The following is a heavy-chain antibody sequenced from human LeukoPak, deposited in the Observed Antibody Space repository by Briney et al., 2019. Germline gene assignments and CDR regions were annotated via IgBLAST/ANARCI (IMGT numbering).Heavy chain of an antibody. J-gene: IGHJ4*02. D-gene: IGHD2-15*01. CDR1: GGSISSSSYY. Sequence: PSETLSLTCTVSGGSISSSSYYWGWIRQPPGKGLEWIGSIYYSGSTYYNPSLKSRVTISVDTSKNQFSLKLSSVTAADTAMYYCARQSPGYCSGGSCDTHDYWGQGTLVTVSS. V-gene: IGHV4-39*01. CDR3: ARQSPGYCSGGSCDTHDY. CDR2: IYYSGST.